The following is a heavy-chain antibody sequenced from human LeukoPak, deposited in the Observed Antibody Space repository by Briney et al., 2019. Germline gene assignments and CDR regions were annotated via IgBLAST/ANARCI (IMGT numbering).Heavy chain of an antibody. CDR1: GGSISSSSYY. CDR2: IYYSGST. Sequence: SETLSLTCTVSGGSISSSSYYWGWIRQPPGKGLEWIGSIYYSGSTYYNPSLKSRVTISVDTSKNQFSLKLSSVTAADTAVYYCARLVSSSFSDYYYYMDVWGKGTTVTVSS. D-gene: IGHD6-6*01. V-gene: IGHV4-39*07. CDR3: ARLVSSSFSDYYYYMDV. J-gene: IGHJ6*03.